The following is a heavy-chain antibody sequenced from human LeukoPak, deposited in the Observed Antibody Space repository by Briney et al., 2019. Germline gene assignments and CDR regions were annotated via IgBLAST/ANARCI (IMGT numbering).Heavy chain of an antibody. Sequence: GASVKVSCKASGYTFTGYYMNWVPQAPGQGLEWMGRINPNTGGTNYAQNLQGSVTMTRDTSITTVYMELSRLRSDDTAVYYCARVGDGLNDGFDIWGQGTMVTVSS. CDR2: INPNTGGT. CDR3: ARVGDGLNDGFDI. CDR1: GYTFTGYY. J-gene: IGHJ3*02. D-gene: IGHD5-24*01. V-gene: IGHV1-2*06.